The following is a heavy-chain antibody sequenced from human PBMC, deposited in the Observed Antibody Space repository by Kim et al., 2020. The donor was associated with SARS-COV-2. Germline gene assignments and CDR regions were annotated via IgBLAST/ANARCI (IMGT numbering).Heavy chain of an antibody. CDR3: ARGDSAAHAFDI. J-gene: IGHJ3*02. V-gene: IGHV4-31*02. D-gene: IGHD2-15*01. Sequence: YYNPSLKSRVTISVDTSKNQFSLKLSSVTAADTAVYYCARGDSAAHAFDIWGQGTMVTVSS.